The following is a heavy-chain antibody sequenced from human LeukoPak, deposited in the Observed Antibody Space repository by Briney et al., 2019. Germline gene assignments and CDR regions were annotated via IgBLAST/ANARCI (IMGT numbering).Heavy chain of an antibody. J-gene: IGHJ5*02. Sequence: PSETLSLTCTVSGGSISSYYWSWIRQPPGQGLEWIGYIYYSGSTNYNPSLTSRVTISVDTSKNQFSLKLSSVTAADTAVYYCARDLAAAGTRWFDPWGQGTLVTVSS. CDR1: GGSISSYY. D-gene: IGHD6-13*01. V-gene: IGHV4-59*01. CDR2: IYYSGST. CDR3: ARDLAAAGTRWFDP.